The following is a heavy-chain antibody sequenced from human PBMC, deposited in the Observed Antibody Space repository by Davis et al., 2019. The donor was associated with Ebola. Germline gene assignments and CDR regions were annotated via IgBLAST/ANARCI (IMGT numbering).Heavy chain of an antibody. CDR1: GFTFSSYA. D-gene: IGHD1-1*01. J-gene: IGHJ4*02. V-gene: IGHV3-23*01. CDR3: ARRLEAWDF. Sequence: GESLKISCAASGFTFSSYAMSWVRQAPGKGLEWVSAISGSGGSTYYADSVKGRFTISRDNTKNSLYLHLNNLRAEDTAVYYCARRLEAWDFWGQGTLVTVSS. CDR2: ISGSGGST.